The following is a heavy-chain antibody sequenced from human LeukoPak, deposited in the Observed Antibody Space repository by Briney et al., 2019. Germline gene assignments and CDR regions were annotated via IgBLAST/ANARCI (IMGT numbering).Heavy chain of an antibody. CDR3: SRGRYGDYSRSGYYYGMDV. J-gene: IGHJ6*02. Sequence: PGRSLRLSCVASGFTFSSYAMHWVRQAPGKGLEWGAVIASDGSNALYADSVKGRFTISRDISKSTLYLEMNSLKAEDSAIYYCSRGRYGDYSRSGYYYGMDVWGQGTTVTVSS. CDR2: IASDGSNA. D-gene: IGHD4-17*01. CDR1: GFTFSSYA. V-gene: IGHV3-30-3*01.